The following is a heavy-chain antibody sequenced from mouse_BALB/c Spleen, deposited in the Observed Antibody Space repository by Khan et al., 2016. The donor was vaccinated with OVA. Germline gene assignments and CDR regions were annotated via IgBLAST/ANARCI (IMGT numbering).Heavy chain of an antibody. V-gene: IGHV1-9*01. CDR2: ILPGSGNT. Sequence: VQLQESGAELMKPGASVKISCKATGYTFSNYWIEWVKQRPGHGLEWIGEILPGSGNTNYNEKFKGKATFTADTSSNTAYMQLSSLTSEDSAVYYCARYGNHWDFDVWGAGTTVTVSS. J-gene: IGHJ1*01. CDR3: ARYGNHWDFDV. CDR1: GYTFSNYW. D-gene: IGHD2-1*01.